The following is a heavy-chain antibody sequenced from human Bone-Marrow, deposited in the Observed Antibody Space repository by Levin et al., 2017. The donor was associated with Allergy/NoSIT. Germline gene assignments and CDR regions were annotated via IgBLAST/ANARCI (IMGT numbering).Heavy chain of an antibody. CDR2: ISYDGSAQ. Sequence: GGSLRLSCAASGFTFSSYGIHWVRQAPGKGLEWVAAISYDGSAQHYADSVKGRFTISRDNAKNTLYLQMNSLRVEDTAVYFCAKGQLGAPLTIVGVVIGDRYWGQVTLVTVSS. CDR1: GFTFSSYG. V-gene: IGHV3-30*18. J-gene: IGHJ4*02. D-gene: IGHD3-3*01. CDR3: AKGQLGAPLTIVGVVIGDRY.